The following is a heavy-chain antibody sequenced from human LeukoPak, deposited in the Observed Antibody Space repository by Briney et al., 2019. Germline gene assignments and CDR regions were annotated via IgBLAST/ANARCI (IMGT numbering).Heavy chain of an antibody. CDR3: AKDSSPKYDFWSGYLIFEYFQH. CDR2: ISGSGGST. V-gene: IGHV3-23*01. D-gene: IGHD3-3*01. J-gene: IGHJ1*01. CDR1: GFTFGSYA. Sequence: GGSLRLSCAASGFTFGSYAMSWVRQAPGKGLEWVSAISGSGGSTYYADSVKGRFTISRDNSKNTLYLQMNSLRAEDTAVYYCAKDSSPKYDFWSGYLIFEYFQHWGQGTLVTVSS.